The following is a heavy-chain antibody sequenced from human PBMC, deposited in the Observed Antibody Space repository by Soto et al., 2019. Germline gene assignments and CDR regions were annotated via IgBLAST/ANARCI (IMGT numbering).Heavy chain of an antibody. V-gene: IGHV4-39*01. CDR2: IYYSGST. Sequence: SETLSLTCTVSGGSISSSSYYWGWIRQPPGKGLEWIGSIYYSGSTYYNPSLKSRVTISVDTSKNQFSLKLSSVTAADTAVYYCARHEYYGSGSYDYWGQGTLVTVSS. CDR1: GGSISSSSYY. J-gene: IGHJ4*02. CDR3: ARHEYYGSGSYDY. D-gene: IGHD3-10*01.